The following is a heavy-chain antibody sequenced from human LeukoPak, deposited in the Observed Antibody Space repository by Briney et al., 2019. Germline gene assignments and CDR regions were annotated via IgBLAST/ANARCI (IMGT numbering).Heavy chain of an antibody. CDR2: ISGGGST. CDR3: AKCVAGPYYYYYGMDV. D-gene: IGHD3-10*01. CDR1: GFTFSSYA. V-gene: IGHV3-23*01. J-gene: IGHJ6*04. Sequence: GGSLRLSCAASGFTFSSYAMSWVRQAPGKGLEWVSAISGGGSTYYADSVKGRFTISRDNSKNTLYLQMNSLRAEDTAVYYCAKCVAGPYYYYYGMDVWGKGTTVTVSS.